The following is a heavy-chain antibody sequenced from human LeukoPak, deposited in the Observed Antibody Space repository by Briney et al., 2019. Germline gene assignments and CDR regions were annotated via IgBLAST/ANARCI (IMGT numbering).Heavy chain of an antibody. D-gene: IGHD3-10*01. CDR2: IYYSGST. CDR3: ARHSGNYDFDY. V-gene: IGHV4-59*08. J-gene: IGHJ4*02. CDR1: GGSLSSYY. Sequence: SETLSLTCTVSGGSLSSYYWSWIRQPPGKGLEWIGYIYYSGSTNYNPSLKSRVTISVNTSKNQFSLKLSSVTAADTAVYYCARHSGNYDFDYWGQGTLVTVSS.